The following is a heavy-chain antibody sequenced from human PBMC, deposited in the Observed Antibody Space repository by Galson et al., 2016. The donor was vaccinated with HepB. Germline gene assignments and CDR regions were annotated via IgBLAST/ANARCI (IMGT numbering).Heavy chain of an antibody. V-gene: IGHV1-3*01. CDR2: INAANGNT. Sequence: SVKVSCKASGYSFSTYAMHWVRQAPGQGLEWMGWINAANGNTKYSQNFQDRVTITRDTSATTVYMELSSLRSEDTAVYFCARETIAAGAKGHHSGLDIWGQGTTVTVSS. CDR1: GYSFSTYA. J-gene: IGHJ6*02. D-gene: IGHD6-13*01. CDR3: ARETIAAGAKGHHSGLDI.